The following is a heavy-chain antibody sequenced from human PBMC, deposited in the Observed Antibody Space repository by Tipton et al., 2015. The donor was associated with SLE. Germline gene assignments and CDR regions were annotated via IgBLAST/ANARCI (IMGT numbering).Heavy chain of an antibody. CDR2: ISDSEIT. CDR1: GGSTSGDY. Sequence: TLSLTCAVYGGSTSGDYWSWIRQPPGKGLEWIGEISDSEITDYNPSLKSRVNISADTSKNQFSLRLTSVTAADTAVYYCVRGLGEIDYGDYGDLWGQGTLVTVSS. CDR3: VRGLGEIDYGDYGDL. D-gene: IGHD4-17*01. J-gene: IGHJ5*02. V-gene: IGHV4-34*01.